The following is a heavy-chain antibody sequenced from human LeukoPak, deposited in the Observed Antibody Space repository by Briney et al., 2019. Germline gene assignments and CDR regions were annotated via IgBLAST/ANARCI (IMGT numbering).Heavy chain of an antibody. D-gene: IGHD4-23*01. CDR1: GGSISSGGYS. J-gene: IGHJ4*02. CDR3: ARGGGVGGFYY. V-gene: IGHV4-30-2*01. Sequence: PSETLSLTCAVSGGSISSGGYSWSWIRQPPGKGLEWIGYIYHSGSTYYNPSLKSRVTISVDTSKNQFSLKLSSVTAADTAVYYCARGGGVGGFYYWGQGTLVTVSS. CDR2: IYHSGST.